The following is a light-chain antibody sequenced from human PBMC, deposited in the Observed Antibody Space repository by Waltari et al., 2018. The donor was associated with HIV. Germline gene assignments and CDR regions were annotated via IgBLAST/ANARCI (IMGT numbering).Light chain of an antibody. CDR1: QDISRS. CDR2: AAS. Sequence: DIQLTQSPSYASASVGDTVTVTCRARQDISRSLAWYQQKPGKAPELLIFAASTLQSGVSSRFSGSGSGTSFTLTINTLRTEDFATYYCQQADSLPLTFGGGTKVEI. J-gene: IGKJ4*01. V-gene: IGKV1-12*01. CDR3: QQADSLPLT.